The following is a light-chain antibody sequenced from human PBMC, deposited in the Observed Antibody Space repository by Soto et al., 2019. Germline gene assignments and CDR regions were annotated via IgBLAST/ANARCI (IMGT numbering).Light chain of an antibody. CDR3: QQYNNWPLT. CDR2: GAS. CDR1: ENVRTF. V-gene: IGKV3-11*01. Sequence: EVVLTQSPATLSLSPGDRATLSCRASENVRTFVDWYQQKPGQAPRLLIYGASNRATGIPPRFSGSGSGTEFTLTISNLEPEDFAVYYCQQYNNWPLTFGGGTKVEIK. J-gene: IGKJ4*01.